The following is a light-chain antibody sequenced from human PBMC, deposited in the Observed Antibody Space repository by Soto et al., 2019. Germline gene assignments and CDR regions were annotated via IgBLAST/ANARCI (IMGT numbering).Light chain of an antibody. J-gene: IGLJ3*02. Sequence: QSVLTQSPSASGTPGQRVTISCSGSRSNIGRNFAYWYQHVPGTAPRLLIQRNNERPSGVPDRFSGSKSGTSVSLAISGLLSDDEATYYCVAWDDTLDAQVFGGGTQLTVL. CDR1: RSNIGRNF. V-gene: IGLV1-47*01. CDR3: VAWDDTLDAQV. CDR2: RNN.